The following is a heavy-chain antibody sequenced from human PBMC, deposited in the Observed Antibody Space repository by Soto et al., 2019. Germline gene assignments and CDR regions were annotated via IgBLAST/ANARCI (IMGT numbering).Heavy chain of an antibody. D-gene: IGHD6-19*01. Sequence: QVQLVQSGAEVKKPGSSVKVSCKASGGTFSSYAISWVRQAPGQGLEWMGGIIPIFGTANYAQKFQGRVTINADESSSTAYMELSSLRSEDTAVYYCARDSSGWYGSSWYFDLWGRGTLVTVSS. J-gene: IGHJ2*01. CDR2: IIPIFGTA. CDR1: GGTFSSYA. V-gene: IGHV1-69*12. CDR3: ARDSSGWYGSSWYFDL.